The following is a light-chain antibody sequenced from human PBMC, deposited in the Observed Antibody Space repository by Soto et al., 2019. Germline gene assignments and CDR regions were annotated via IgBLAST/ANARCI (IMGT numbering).Light chain of an antibody. CDR1: QSVTTY. Sequence: ETVLTQSPATLSLSPGERATLSCRASQSVTTYLAWYRQKPGRAPRLLIYDVSNRATGIPARFSGSGSGTDFTLTISSLEPEDSAVYYFQQRSNWPPEYTFGQGTKLEI. CDR3: QQRSNWPPEYT. V-gene: IGKV3-11*01. CDR2: DVS. J-gene: IGKJ2*01.